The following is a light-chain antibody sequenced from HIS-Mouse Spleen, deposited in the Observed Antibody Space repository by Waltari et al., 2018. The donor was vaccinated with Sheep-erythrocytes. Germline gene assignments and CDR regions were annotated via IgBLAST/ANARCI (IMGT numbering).Light chain of an antibody. CDR1: QSVLYSSNNKKY. CDR3: QQYYSTMYT. CDR2: LAS. V-gene: IGKV4-1*01. J-gene: IGKJ2*01. Sequence: DIVMTQSPDSLAVSLGERATINCKSSQSVLYSSNNKKYLAWYQQKPGQPPKLLIYLASTRESGVPDRFSGSGSGTDFTLTISSLQAEDVAVYYCQQYYSTMYTFGQGTKLEIK.